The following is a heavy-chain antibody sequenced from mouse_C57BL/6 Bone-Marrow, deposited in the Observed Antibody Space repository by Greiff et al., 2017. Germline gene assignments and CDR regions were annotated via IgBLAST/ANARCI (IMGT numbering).Heavy chain of an antibody. Sequence: VQLQQSGAELVRPGASVKLSCTASGFNIKDDYIHWVKQRPEQGLEWIGWIDPEIGDPEYASKFQGKAPITSDTSSNTAYLQLSSLTSEDTAVYYCSSFDGNYFDFWGQGTPLTVAS. D-gene: IGHD2-3*01. V-gene: IGHV14-4*01. CDR3: SSFDGNYFDF. CDR2: IDPEIGDP. J-gene: IGHJ2*01. CDR1: GFNIKDDY.